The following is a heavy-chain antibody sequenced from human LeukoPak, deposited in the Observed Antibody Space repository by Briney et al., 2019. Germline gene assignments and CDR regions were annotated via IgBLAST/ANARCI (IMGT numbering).Heavy chain of an antibody. CDR1: GFTFDDYA. J-gene: IGHJ4*02. Sequence: GRSLRLSCAASGFTFDDYAMHWVRQAPGKGLEWVSGISWNSGSIGYADSVKGRFTISRDNAKNSLYLQMNSLRAEDTALYYCAKDIRELVTMPDYWGQGTLVTVSS. CDR2: ISWNSGSI. D-gene: IGHD2/OR15-2a*01. V-gene: IGHV3-9*01. CDR3: AKDIRELVTMPDY.